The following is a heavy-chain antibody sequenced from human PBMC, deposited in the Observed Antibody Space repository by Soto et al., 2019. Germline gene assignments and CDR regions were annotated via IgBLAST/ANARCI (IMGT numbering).Heavy chain of an antibody. CDR1: GYSFINYW. CDR2: IYPGDSDT. CDR3: ARQDEYSRLFDI. D-gene: IGHD6-13*01. V-gene: IGHV5-51*01. Sequence: GESLKISCKGSGYSFINYWIGWVRQMPGKGLEWMGIIYPGDSDTRYSPSFKGQVTISADKSISTAYLQWSSLKASDTAMYYCARQDEYSRLFDIWAKGQWSPSPQ. J-gene: IGHJ3*02.